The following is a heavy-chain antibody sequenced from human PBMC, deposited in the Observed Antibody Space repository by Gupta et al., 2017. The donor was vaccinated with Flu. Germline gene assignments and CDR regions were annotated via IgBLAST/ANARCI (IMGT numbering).Heavy chain of an antibody. CDR2: IGTAGDA. CDR3: ARATAGFDL. J-gene: IGHJ2*01. V-gene: IGHV3-13*01. CDR1: GFTFSSHD. Sequence: EVQLVESGGGLVQPGGSLRLSCAASGFTFSSHDMHWVRQGPGKGLEWVSGIGTAGDAYYAGSVTGRFTISRENAKNSLYLQMNSLRAGDTAVYYCARATAGFDLWGRGTLVSVSS.